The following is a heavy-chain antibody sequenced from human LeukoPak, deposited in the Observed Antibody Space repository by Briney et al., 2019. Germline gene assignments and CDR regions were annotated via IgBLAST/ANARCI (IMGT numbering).Heavy chain of an antibody. V-gene: IGHV4-59*01. CDR3: ATFYGSGSPLVY. D-gene: IGHD3-10*01. CDR2: IYYSGST. Sequence: SETLSLTCTISGGSLSSYYWSWIRQPPGKGLEWIGYIYYSGSTNYNPSLKSRVTISVDTSKNQFSLKLSSVTAADTAVYYCATFYGSGSPLVYWGQGTLVTVSS. J-gene: IGHJ4*02. CDR1: GGSLSSYY.